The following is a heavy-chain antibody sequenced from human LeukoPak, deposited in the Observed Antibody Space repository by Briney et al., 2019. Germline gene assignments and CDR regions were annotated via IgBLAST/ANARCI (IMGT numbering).Heavy chain of an antibody. D-gene: IGHD3-10*01. V-gene: IGHV1-2*02. J-gene: IGHJ4*02. CDR3: ARTGFGELPYYFDY. CDR2: INPNSGGT. Sequence: ASVKVSCKASGYTFTGYYMHWVRQAPGQGLEWMGWINPNSGGTNYAQKFQGRVTMTRDTSISTAYMELSRLRSDDTAVYYCARTGFGELPYYFDYWGQGALVTVSS. CDR1: GYTFTGYY.